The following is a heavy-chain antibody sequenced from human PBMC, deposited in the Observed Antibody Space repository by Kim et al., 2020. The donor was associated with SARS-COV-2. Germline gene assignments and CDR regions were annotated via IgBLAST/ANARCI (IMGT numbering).Heavy chain of an antibody. V-gene: IGHV1-24*01. D-gene: IGHD2-15*01. CDR2: FDPEDGET. CDR3: ATGPGVVVAGWFDP. CDR1: GYTLTELS. J-gene: IGHJ5*02. Sequence: ASVKVSCKVSGYTLTELSMHWVRQAPGKGLEWMGGFDPEDGETIYAQKFQGRVTMTEDTSTDTAYMELSSLRSEDTAVYYCATGPGVVVAGWFDPGAREPWSPSPQ.